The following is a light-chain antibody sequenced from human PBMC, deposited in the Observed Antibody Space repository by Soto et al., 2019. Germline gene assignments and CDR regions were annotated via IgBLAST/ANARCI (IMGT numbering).Light chain of an antibody. CDR2: GAS. J-gene: IGKJ3*01. Sequence: DIQMTQSPSSLSASVGDRVTITCRASQDISSFLAWYQQKPGKVPKLLISGASTLQSVVPSRFSGRGSGTDFSLTISSLQPEDVATYFCQKYNSGPPTFGPGTKVDIK. CDR3: QKYNSGPPT. V-gene: IGKV1-27*01. CDR1: QDISSF.